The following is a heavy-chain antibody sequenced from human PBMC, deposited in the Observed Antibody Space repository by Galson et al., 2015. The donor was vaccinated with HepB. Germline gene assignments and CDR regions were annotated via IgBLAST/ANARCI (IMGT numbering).Heavy chain of an antibody. V-gene: IGHV3-72*01. CDR3: ARGGYSYGKQNYYYYYMDV. J-gene: IGHJ6*03. CDR1: GFTFSDHY. Sequence: SLRLSCAASGFTFSDHYMDWVRQAPGKGLEWVGRTRNKANSYTTEYAASVKGRFTISRDDSKNSLYLQMNSLKTEDTAVYYCARGGYSYGKQNYYYYYMDVWGKGTTVTVSS. CDR2: TRNKANSYTT. D-gene: IGHD5-18*01.